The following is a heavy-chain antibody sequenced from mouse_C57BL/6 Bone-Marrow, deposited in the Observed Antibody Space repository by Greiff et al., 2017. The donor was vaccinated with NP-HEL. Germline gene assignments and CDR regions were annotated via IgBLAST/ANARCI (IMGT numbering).Heavy chain of an antibody. CDR2: IYPYNGVS. J-gene: IGHJ3*01. CDR1: GYSFTGYY. CDR3: ARWGYGSSLAY. D-gene: IGHD1-1*01. Sequence: VQLQQSGPELVKPGASVKISCKASGYSFTGYYLPWVKPSHGNILDWIGYIYPYNGVSSYNQKFKGKATLTVDKSSSTAYMELRSLTSEDSAVYYCARWGYGSSLAYWGQGTLVTVSA. V-gene: IGHV1-31*01.